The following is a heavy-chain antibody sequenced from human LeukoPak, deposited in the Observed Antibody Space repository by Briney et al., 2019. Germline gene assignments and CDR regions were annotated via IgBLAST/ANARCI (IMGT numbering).Heavy chain of an antibody. Sequence: SETLSLTCGVSGWSISSGYYWGWIRQPPGKGLEWLGSMYYSGNTHYNPSLKSRVTISVDTSKNQFSRKMTSVTAADTAVYYCARQLDYGDYSRSYYYFYMDVWGKGTTVTVSS. CDR1: GWSISSGYY. V-gene: IGHV4-38-2*01. J-gene: IGHJ6*03. CDR3: ARQLDYGDYSRSYYYFYMDV. CDR2: MYYSGNT. D-gene: IGHD4-17*01.